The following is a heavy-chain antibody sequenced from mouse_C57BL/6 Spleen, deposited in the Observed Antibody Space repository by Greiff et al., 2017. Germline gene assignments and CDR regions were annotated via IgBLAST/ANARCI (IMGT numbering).Heavy chain of an antibody. CDR1: GYSITSGYY. CDR2: ISYDGSN. D-gene: IGHD1-1*01. J-gene: IGHJ4*01. V-gene: IGHV3-6*01. Sequence: EVQRVESGPGLVKPSQSLSLTCSVTGYSITSGYYWNWIRQFPGNKLEWMGYISYDGSNNYNPSLKNRISITRDTSKNQFFLKLNSVTTEDTATYYCARDSTVVGGYAMDYWGQGTSVTVSS. CDR3: ARDSTVVGGYAMDY.